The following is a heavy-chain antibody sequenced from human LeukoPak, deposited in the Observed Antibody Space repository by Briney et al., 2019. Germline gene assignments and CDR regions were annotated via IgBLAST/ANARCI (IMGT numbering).Heavy chain of an antibody. Sequence: GGSLRLSCAASGFTFDDYAMHWVRQAPGKGLEWVSLISWDGGSTCYADSVKGRFTISRDNSKNSLYLQMNSLRAEDTALYYCAKDGVVVVPAAIGYYYYYYMDVWGKGTTVTVSS. V-gene: IGHV3-43D*04. CDR2: ISWDGGST. D-gene: IGHD2-2*02. CDR1: GFTFDDYA. CDR3: AKDGVVVVPAAIGYYYYYYMDV. J-gene: IGHJ6*03.